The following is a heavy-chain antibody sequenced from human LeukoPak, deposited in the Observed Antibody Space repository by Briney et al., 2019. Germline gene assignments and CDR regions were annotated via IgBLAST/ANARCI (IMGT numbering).Heavy chain of an antibody. CDR2: IGSNGDST. Sequence: QPGGSLRLSCAALGFTFVDYAMHWVRQAPGKGLEYVSGIGSNGDSTYYANSVKGRFTMSRDNSKHTLYLQMGSLRTEDLAVYYCARGYSNPYYFYMDVWGKGTTVTVS. D-gene: IGHD4-11*01. J-gene: IGHJ6*03. V-gene: IGHV3-64*01. CDR1: GFTFVDYA. CDR3: ARGYSNPYYFYMDV.